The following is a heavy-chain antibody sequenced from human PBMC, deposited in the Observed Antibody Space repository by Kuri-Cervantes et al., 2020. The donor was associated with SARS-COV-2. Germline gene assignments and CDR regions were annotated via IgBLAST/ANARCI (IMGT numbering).Heavy chain of an antibody. CDR3: ARTDYGDYLIIPFDY. J-gene: IGHJ4*02. V-gene: IGHV3-69-1*01. D-gene: IGHD4-17*01. CDR2: ISSSSTI. CDR1: GFTFSDYY. Sequence: GSLRLSCAASGFTFSDYYMNWVRQAPGKGLEWVSSISSSSTIYYADSVKGRFTISRDNAKNSLYLQMNSLRDEDTAVYYCARTDYGDYLIIPFDYWGQGTLVTVSS.